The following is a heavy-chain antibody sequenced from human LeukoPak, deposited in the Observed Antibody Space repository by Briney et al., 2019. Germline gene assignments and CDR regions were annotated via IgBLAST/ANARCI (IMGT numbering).Heavy chain of an antibody. V-gene: IGHV3-7*03. Sequence: GGSLRLSCVTSGFTFSNYWMSWVRQAPGKGLEWVANIKQDGSEKYYVDSVKGRFTISRDNAKNSLYLQMNSLSAEDTAVYYCGRAQWSPLPQHWGQGTLVTVSS. CDR1: GFTFSNYW. J-gene: IGHJ1*01. D-gene: IGHD6-19*01. CDR2: IKQDGSEK. CDR3: GRAQWSPLPQH.